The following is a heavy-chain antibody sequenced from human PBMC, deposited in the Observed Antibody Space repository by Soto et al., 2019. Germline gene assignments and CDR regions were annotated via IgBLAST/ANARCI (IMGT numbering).Heavy chain of an antibody. CDR3: ASWLVGAKGYGAFDM. V-gene: IGHV4-59*01. D-gene: IGHD1-26*01. CDR2: IYHSGST. CDR1: GDSISSYY. J-gene: IGHJ3*02. Sequence: SETLSLTCTVSGDSISSYYWNWIRQPPGKGLEWIAYIYHSGSTKYNPSLKSRVTISVDTSKNQFSLNLSSVTAADTAVYYCASWLVGAKGYGAFDMWGQGTMVT.